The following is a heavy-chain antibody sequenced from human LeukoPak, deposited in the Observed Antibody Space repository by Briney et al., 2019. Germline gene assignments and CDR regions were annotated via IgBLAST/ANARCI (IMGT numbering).Heavy chain of an antibody. V-gene: IGHV3-30*18. CDR2: TSYDGSNK. D-gene: IGHD6-19*01. CDR3: GKDYGSSGWGGVLEY. Sequence: QSAGTLCLSCTASGVTFSTYCMRWIRQAPGKGLEWVAVTSYDGSNKYYADSVKGRFTISRDNSKNTVYLQMNSLRPEDTAVYYCGKDYGSSGWGGVLEYWGQGTLVTVSS. J-gene: IGHJ4*02. CDR1: GVTFSTYC.